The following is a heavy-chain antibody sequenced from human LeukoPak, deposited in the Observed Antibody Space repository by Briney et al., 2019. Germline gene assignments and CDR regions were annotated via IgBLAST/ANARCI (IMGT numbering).Heavy chain of an antibody. CDR2: INHSGST. J-gene: IGHJ4*02. CDR1: GGSFSGYY. V-gene: IGHV4-34*01. CDR3: ARGWNRSGWYVY. Sequence: SETLSLTCAVYGGSFSGYYWSWIRRPPGKGLEWIGEINHSGSTNYNPSLKSRVTISVDTSKNQFSLKLGSVTAADTAVYYCARGWNRSGWYVYWGQGTLVTVSS. D-gene: IGHD6-19*01.